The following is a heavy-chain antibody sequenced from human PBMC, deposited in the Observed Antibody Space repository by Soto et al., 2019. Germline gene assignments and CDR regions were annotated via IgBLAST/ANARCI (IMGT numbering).Heavy chain of an antibody. D-gene: IGHD3-10*01. V-gene: IGHV3-33*01. CDR3: ARDQGSSRYGMDV. CDR2: IWYDGSNK. CDR1: GFSFSSYG. J-gene: IGHJ6*02. Sequence: QVQLVESGGDVVQPGRSLTLSCAASGFSFSSYGMHWVRQAPGKGLEWVAVIWYDGSNKYYADSMKSQFIISRDNSKNTMYLQMNSLRVEDTAVYYCARDQGSSRYGMDVWGQGTTVTVSS.